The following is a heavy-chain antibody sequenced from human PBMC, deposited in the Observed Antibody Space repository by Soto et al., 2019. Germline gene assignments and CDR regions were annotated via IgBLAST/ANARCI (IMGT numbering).Heavy chain of an antibody. D-gene: IGHD2-2*01. Sequence: ASVKVSCKASGGTFSSYAISWVRQAPGQGLEWMGGIIPIFGTANYAQKFQGRVTITADKSTSTAYMELSSLRSEDTAVYYCARVEYQLPMGYYGMDVWGQGTTVTVSS. V-gene: IGHV1-69*06. CDR3: ARVEYQLPMGYYGMDV. CDR1: GGTFSSYA. J-gene: IGHJ6*02. CDR2: IIPIFGTA.